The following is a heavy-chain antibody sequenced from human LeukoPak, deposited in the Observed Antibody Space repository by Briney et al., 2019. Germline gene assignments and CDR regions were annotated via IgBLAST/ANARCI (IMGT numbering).Heavy chain of an antibody. CDR2: INPNSGGT. CDR3: ARGFPPRLYYDSSGYYSYYFDY. D-gene: IGHD3-22*01. CDR1: GYTFTGYY. Sequence: APVKVSCKASGYTFTGYYMHWVRQAPGQGLEWMGWINPNSGGTNYAQKFQGRVTMTRDTSISTAYMELSRLRSDDTAVYYCARGFPPRLYYDSSGYYSYYFDYWGQGTLVTVSS. V-gene: IGHV1-2*02. J-gene: IGHJ4*02.